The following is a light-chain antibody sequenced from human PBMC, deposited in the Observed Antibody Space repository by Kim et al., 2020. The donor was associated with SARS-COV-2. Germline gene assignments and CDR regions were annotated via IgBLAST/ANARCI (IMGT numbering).Light chain of an antibody. Sequence: GQSVTNSCTGTSSDVGSYNRVSWYQQPPGTAPKRMIYEVSNRPSGVPDRFSGSKSGNTASLTISGLQAEDEADYYCSSYTSSSTWVFGGGSKLTVL. CDR2: EVS. CDR1: SSDVGSYNR. J-gene: IGLJ3*02. CDR3: SSYTSSSTWV. V-gene: IGLV2-18*02.